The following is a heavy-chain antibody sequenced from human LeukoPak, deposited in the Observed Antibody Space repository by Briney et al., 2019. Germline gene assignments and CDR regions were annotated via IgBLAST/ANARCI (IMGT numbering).Heavy chain of an antibody. CDR3: AKDLHVSSTFPGSD. CDR2: IWYDGSSK. V-gene: IGHV3-30*02. CDR1: GFTFNNYG. D-gene: IGHD2-2*01. Sequence: HGGSVRLSCAASGFTFNNYGMYWVRQAPGKGLEWVAFIWYDGSSKNYADSVKGRFTISRDNPKNTLYLQMDSLRDEDTAVYYCAKDLHVSSTFPGSDWGQGTLVTVSA. J-gene: IGHJ4*02.